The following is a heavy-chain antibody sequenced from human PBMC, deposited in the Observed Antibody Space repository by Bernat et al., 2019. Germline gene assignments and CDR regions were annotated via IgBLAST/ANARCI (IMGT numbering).Heavy chain of an antibody. CDR2: INHSGSA. Sequence: QVQLQQWGAGLLKPSETLSLTCAVYGGSFSGYYWSWIRQPPGTGLEWIGEINHSGSANYNPSLKSRVTISEDTSKKQFSLKLRSVTAADTAVYYCVRGGYCSGGNCYGNYYYMDVWGKGTTVTVSS. V-gene: IGHV4-34*01. D-gene: IGHD2-15*01. CDR1: GGSFSGYY. CDR3: VRGGYCSGGNCYGNYYYMDV. J-gene: IGHJ6*03.